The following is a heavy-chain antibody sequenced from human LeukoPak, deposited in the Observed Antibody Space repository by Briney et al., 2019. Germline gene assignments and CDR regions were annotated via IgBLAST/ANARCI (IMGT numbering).Heavy chain of an antibody. CDR1: GGTFSSYA. J-gene: IGHJ4*01. CDR2: IIPIFGTA. D-gene: IGHD3-10*01. V-gene: IGHV1-69*06. CDR3: AMSCLPFGVVPYYFDY. Sequence: SVKVSCKASGGTFSSYAISWVRQAPGQGLEWMGGIIPIFGTANYAQKFQGRVTITADKSTSTAYMELSSLRSDDTAVYYCAMSCLPFGVVPYYFDYWGQGTLITVSS.